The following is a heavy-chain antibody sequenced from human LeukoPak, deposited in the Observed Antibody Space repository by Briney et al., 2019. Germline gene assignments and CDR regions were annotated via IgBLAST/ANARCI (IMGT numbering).Heavy chain of an antibody. V-gene: IGHV4-30-2*03. CDR3: ARQVPAAMYYYYGMDV. J-gene: IGHJ6*02. CDR2: IYHSGST. Sequence: SETLSLTCAVAGGSISSGGYSWSWIRQPPGKGLEWIGYIYHSGSTYYNPSLKSRVTISVDTSKNQFSLKLSSVTAVDTAVYYCARQVPAAMYYYYGMDVWGQGTTVTVSS. CDR1: GGSISSGGYS. D-gene: IGHD2-2*01.